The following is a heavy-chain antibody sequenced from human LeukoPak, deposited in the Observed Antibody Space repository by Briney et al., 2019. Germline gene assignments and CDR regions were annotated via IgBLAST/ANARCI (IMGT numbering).Heavy chain of an antibody. D-gene: IGHD5-18*01. CDR3: ARQGGDSYGSLYFDF. CDR1: GGSISTTNYY. J-gene: IGHJ4*02. V-gene: IGHV4-39*07. CDR2: IYYSGST. Sequence: SETLSLTCTVSGGSISTTNYYWSWIRQPPGKGLEWIGSIYYSGSTYYNPSLKSRVTISLDTSRNYFSLIFTSVTAADTAVYYCARQGGDSYGSLYFDFWGQGALVAVSS.